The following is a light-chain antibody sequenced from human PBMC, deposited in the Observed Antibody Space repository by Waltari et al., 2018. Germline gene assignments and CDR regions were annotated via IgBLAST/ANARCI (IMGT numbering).Light chain of an antibody. CDR2: DVT. Sequence: QSALTQPASVSGSPGRSITISCIGTSSDIGDYNYVSWYQQHVGKAPKLMIYDVTKRPSGVSYRFSGSKSGNTASLTISGLQAEDEADYYCSSYTASSTWVFGGGTKLTVL. J-gene: IGLJ3*02. V-gene: IGLV2-14*01. CDR1: SSDIGDYNY. CDR3: SSYTASSTWV.